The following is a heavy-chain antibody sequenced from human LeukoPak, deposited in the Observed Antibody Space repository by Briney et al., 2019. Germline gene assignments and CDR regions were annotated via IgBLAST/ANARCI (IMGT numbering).Heavy chain of an antibody. J-gene: IGHJ4*02. CDR1: GGSISSGGYY. V-gene: IGHV4-30-2*01. CDR3: ARVDGDYVADY. CDR2: IYHSGST. D-gene: IGHD4-17*01. Sequence: SETLSLTCTVSGGSISSGGYYWSWIRQPPGKGLEWIGYIYHSGSTYYNPSLKSRVTISVDRSKNQFSLKLSSVTAADTAVYYCARVDGDYVADYWGQGTLVTVSS.